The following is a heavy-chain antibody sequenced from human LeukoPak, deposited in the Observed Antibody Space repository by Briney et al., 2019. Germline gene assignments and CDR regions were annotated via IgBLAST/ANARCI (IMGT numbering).Heavy chain of an antibody. CDR2: ISGSASNT. CDR3: AKGSSSWSFTVNY. Sequence: GGSLRLSCEASGFTVGTSYMSWVRQAPGKGLEWVSAISGSASNTYYADSVKGRFTISRDNSKNTLYLQMNSLRAEDTAVYYCAKGSSSWSFTVNYWGQGTLVTVSS. CDR1: GFTVGTSY. J-gene: IGHJ4*02. V-gene: IGHV3-23*01. D-gene: IGHD6-13*01.